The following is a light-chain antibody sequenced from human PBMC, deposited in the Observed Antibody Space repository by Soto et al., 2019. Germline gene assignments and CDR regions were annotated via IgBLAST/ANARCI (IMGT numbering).Light chain of an antibody. V-gene: IGKV1-12*01. CDR2: AAS. Sequence: DIQMTQSPSSVSASVGDRVTITCRASQGISIWLAWYQQKPGKAPNLLIYAASSLQSGVPSRFTGSGSGTDFTLTISSLQTEDFATYYCQQANSFPYTFGQGTKLEIK. J-gene: IGKJ2*01. CDR1: QGISIW. CDR3: QQANSFPYT.